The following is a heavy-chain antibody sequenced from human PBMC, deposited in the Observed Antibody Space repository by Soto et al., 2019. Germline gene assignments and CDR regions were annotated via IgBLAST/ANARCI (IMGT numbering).Heavy chain of an antibody. D-gene: IGHD3-22*01. CDR2: IYYSGST. V-gene: IGHV4-31*03. Sequence: PSETLSLTCIVSGGSISSGGYYWNWIRQHPGKGLEWIGYIYYSGSTYYNPSLKSRLTISVDTSKNQFSLKLSSVTAADTAVYYCARDRPRDYYDSSGYPIDYGMDVWGQGTTVTVSS. CDR3: ARDRPRDYYDSSGYPIDYGMDV. CDR1: GGSISSGGYY. J-gene: IGHJ6*02.